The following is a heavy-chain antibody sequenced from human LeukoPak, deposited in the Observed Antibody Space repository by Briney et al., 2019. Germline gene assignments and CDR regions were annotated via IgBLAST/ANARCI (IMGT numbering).Heavy chain of an antibody. CDR1: SGSFNDYC. CDR3: ARGVVDYSTRSGYLSH. J-gene: IGHJ4*02. V-gene: IGHV4-34*01. Sequence: SETLSLTCAVYSGSFNDYCLIWLRQPPRRGLEWIGEIYSGGSANYDPSLKGRLAISVDPSKSQFSLKLSSLTAADTAVYFCARGVVDYSTRSGYLSHWGQGTLVTVSS. CDR2: IYSGGSA. D-gene: IGHD3-22*01.